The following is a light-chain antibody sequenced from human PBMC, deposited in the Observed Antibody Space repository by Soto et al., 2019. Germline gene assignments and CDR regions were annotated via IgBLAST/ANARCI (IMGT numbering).Light chain of an antibody. J-gene: IGKJ4*01. Sequence: IQMTQSTATLSASVGDRVTITGRTSQSLSSWLAWYQQKPGKAPKLLIYDASSLESGVPSRFSGSGSGTEFTLTISSLQPDDFATYYCQQYNNFPFTFGGGTKVDI. CDR3: QQYNNFPFT. CDR2: DAS. V-gene: IGKV1-5*01. CDR1: QSLSSW.